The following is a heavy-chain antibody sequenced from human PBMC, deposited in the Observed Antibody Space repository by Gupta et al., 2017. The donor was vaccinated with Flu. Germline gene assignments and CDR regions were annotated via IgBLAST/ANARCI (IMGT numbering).Heavy chain of an antibody. V-gene: IGHV4-39*01. J-gene: IGHJ4*02. CDR3: ASYGELSSIFDY. CDR2: IYYSGST. Sequence: QLQLQESGPGLVKPSETLSLTCTVSGGSISSSSYYWGWIRQPPGKGLEWIGSIYYSGSTYYNPSLKSRVTISVDTSKKQFSLKLSSVTAADTAVYYCASYGELSSIFDYWGQGTLVTVSS. D-gene: IGHD3-10*01. CDR1: GGSISSSSYY.